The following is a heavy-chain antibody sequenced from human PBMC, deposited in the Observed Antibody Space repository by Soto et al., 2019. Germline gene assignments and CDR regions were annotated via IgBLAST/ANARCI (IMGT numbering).Heavy chain of an antibody. D-gene: IGHD3-16*01. CDR1: GFTFSSYG. CDR2: IWYDGSKK. CDR3: ARQGGVLSRLDY. V-gene: IGHV3-33*01. Sequence: SMRLSCAPSGFTFSSYGMHWVRQTPGKGLEWVAVIWYDGSKKYYVDSVKGRFTISRDNSKNTLYLQMNSLRAEDTAVYYCARQGGVLSRLDYWGQGTLVTVSS. J-gene: IGHJ4*02.